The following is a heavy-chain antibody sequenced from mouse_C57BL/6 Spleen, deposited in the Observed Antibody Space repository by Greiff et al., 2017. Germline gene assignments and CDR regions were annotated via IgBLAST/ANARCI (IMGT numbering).Heavy chain of an antibody. CDR1: GFSLSTSGMG. Sequence: QVTLKVSGPGILQSSQTLSLTCSFSGFSLSTSGMGVSWIRQPSGKGLEWLAHIYWDDDKRYNPSLKSRLTISKDTSRNQVFLKITSVDTADTATYYCARTNALRTYYYGSSYWYFDVWGTGTTVTVSS. V-gene: IGHV8-12*01. J-gene: IGHJ1*03. CDR3: ARTNALRTYYYGSSYWYFDV. D-gene: IGHD1-1*01. CDR2: IYWDDDK.